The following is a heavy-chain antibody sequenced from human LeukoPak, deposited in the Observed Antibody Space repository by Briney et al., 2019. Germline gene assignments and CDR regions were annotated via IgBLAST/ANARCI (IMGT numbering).Heavy chain of an antibody. J-gene: IGHJ4*02. CDR3: ASRPEYYDFWSGSHPFDY. CDR1: GGSFSGYY. Sequence: SETLSLTCAVYGGSFSGYYWSWIRQPPGKGLEWIGEINHSGSTNYNPSLKSRVTISVDTSKNQFSLKLSSVTAADTAVYYCASRPEYYDFWSGSHPFDYWGQGTLVTVSS. CDR2: INHSGST. V-gene: IGHV4-34*01. D-gene: IGHD3-3*01.